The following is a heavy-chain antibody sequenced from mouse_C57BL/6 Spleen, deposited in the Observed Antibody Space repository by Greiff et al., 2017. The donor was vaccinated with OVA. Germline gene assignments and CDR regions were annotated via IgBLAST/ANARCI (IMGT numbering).Heavy chain of an antibody. CDR1: GYTFTEYT. V-gene: IGHV1-62-2*01. CDR3: ARHEDYYGSSYEYYAMDY. D-gene: IGHD1-1*01. J-gene: IGHJ4*01. CDR2: FYPGSGSI. Sequence: QVQLQQSGAELVKPAASVKLSCKASGYTFTEYTIHWVKQRSGQGLEWIGWFYPGSGSIKYNEKFKDKATLTADKSSSTVYMELSRLTSEDSAVYFCARHEDYYGSSYEYYAMDYWGQGTSVTVSS.